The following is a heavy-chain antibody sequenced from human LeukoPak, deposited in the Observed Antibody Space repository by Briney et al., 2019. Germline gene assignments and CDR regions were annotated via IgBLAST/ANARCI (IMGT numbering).Heavy chain of an antibody. V-gene: IGHV3-23*01. J-gene: IGHJ4*02. D-gene: IGHD1-26*01. CDR2: ISGSGGST. Sequence: GGSLRLSCAASGFTFSSYAMSWVRQAPGKGLEWVSTISGSGGSTYYADSVKGWSTISRDNSKNTLYLQMNSLRAEDTAVYYCAKVVGATTRGYFDYWGQGTLVTVSS. CDR1: GFTFSSYA. CDR3: AKVVGATTRGYFDY.